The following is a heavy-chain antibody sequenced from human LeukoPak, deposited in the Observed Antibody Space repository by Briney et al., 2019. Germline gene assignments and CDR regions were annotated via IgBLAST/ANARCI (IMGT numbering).Heavy chain of an antibody. CDR3: ARGITMVRNHKGGAFDI. CDR1: DTFSRHG. CDR2: VSGYNGNT. J-gene: IGHJ3*02. Sequence: ASVKVSCKTSDTFSRHGITWVRQAPGQGLEWMGWVSGYNGNTNYAQNVQGRVTMTTDTSTSTAYMELRSLRSDDTAVYYCARGITMVRNHKGGAFDIWGQGTMVTVSS. V-gene: IGHV1-18*01. D-gene: IGHD3-10*01.